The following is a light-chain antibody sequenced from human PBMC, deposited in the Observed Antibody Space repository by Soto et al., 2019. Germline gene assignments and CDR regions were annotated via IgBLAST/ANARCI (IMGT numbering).Light chain of an antibody. V-gene: IGKV3-20*01. CDR3: QQYGSSPYT. CDR2: GAS. CDR1: QSVSSNF. J-gene: IGKJ2*01. Sequence: EIVLTQSPDTLSLSPGERATLSCRASQSVSSNFLAWYQQKPGQAPRLLIYGASSRTTGIPDRFSGSGSGTDFTLIISRLEPEDFAVYYCQQYGSSPYTFGQGTKLEIK.